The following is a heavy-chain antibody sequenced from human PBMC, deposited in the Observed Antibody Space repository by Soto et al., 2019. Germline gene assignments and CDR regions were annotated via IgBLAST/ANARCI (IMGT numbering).Heavy chain of an antibody. CDR2: IDTDGGGT. CDR3: ATVFDL. Sequence: EVQLVESGGGLVQPGGSLRVSCAASGFTLRSHRIHWVRQVPGKGLEWVSRIDTDGGGTSYADSVKGRFTISTDNAKNTVNLQMNGLRGEDTAVYYCATVFDLWGQGNLVTVSS. J-gene: IGHJ5*02. CDR1: GFTLRSHR. V-gene: IGHV3-74*01.